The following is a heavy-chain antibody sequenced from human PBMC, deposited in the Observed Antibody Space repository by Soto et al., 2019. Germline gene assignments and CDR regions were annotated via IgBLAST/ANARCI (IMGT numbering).Heavy chain of an antibody. CDR1: GFTFSSYG. J-gene: IGHJ4*02. V-gene: IGHV3-33*01. CDR3: ARAGRGDSSGLDY. Sequence: QVQLVESGGGVVQPGRSLRLSCAASGFTFSSYGMHWVRQAPGKGLVWVAVIWYDGSNKYYADSVKGRFTISRDNSKNTLYLQMNSLRAEDTAVYYCARAGRGDSSGLDYWGQGTLVTVSS. D-gene: IGHD3-22*01. CDR2: IWYDGSNK.